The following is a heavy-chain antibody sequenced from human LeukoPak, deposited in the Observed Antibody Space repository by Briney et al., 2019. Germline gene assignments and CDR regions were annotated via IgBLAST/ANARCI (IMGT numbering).Heavy chain of an antibody. J-gene: IGHJ5*02. CDR3: ARVYRPPYKNEWTNWFDP. CDR2: INPNSGDT. V-gene: IGHV1-2*02. Sequence: GESLKVSCRASGCRFTVCHMHWVRQAPGHGLEWMGWINPNSGDTNYAQNLQGRVTLTTDTSTNTANMELRSLRSDDTAVYYCARVYRPPYKNEWTNWFDPWGQGTLVTVSS. CDR1: GCRFTVCH. D-gene: IGHD3-10*01.